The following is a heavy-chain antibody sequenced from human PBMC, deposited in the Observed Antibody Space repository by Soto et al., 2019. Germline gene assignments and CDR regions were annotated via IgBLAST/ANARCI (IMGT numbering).Heavy chain of an antibody. CDR2: LYDGGTT. D-gene: IGHD1-20*01. CDR3: ASSITQMLTD. V-gene: IGHV4-59*01. J-gene: IGHJ4*02. CDR1: GSSITAYH. Sequence: QLQLQESGPGLVKASETLSLTCTVSGSSITAYHWSWIRQFPGHKLEWIGYLYDGGTTDYNPALKSRVTISGDTSKNNFSLNLRSVTAADTAVYYCASSITQMLTDWGQGTLVAVAS.